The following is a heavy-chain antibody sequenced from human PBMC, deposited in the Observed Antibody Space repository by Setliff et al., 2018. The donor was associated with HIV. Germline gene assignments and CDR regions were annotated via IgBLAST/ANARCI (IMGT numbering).Heavy chain of an antibody. J-gene: IGHJ4*02. D-gene: IGHD2-15*01. Sequence: PGGSLRLSCAASGFTFTNYWMSWVRQAPGKGLEWVANIHKDGSEKYYVDSVKGRFTISRDNTKNLLYLEMNSLRAEDTAVYYCARDLRSSHGSPNYFDYWGRGALVTVSS. CDR2: IHKDGSEK. CDR3: ARDLRSSHGSPNYFDY. V-gene: IGHV3-7*01. CDR1: GFTFTNYW.